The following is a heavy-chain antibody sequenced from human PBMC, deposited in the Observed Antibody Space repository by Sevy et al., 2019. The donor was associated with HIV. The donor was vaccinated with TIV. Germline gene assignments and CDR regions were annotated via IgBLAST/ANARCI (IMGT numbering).Heavy chain of an antibody. CDR2: ISSNSNDI. J-gene: IGHJ3*02. CDR1: GFIFSNYN. CDR3: ARLSVYYYDSSGYYTTGNAFDI. V-gene: IGHV3-21*04. Sequence: GGSLRLSCAASGFIFSNYNMKWVRQAPGKGLEWVSSISSNSNDIYYGDSVKGRFTISRDNSKNTLSLQMNSLRAEDTAVYYCARLSVYYYDSSGYYTTGNAFDIWGQGTMVTVSS. D-gene: IGHD3-22*01.